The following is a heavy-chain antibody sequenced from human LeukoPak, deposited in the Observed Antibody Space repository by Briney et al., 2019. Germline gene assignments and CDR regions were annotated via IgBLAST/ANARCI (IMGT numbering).Heavy chain of an antibody. D-gene: IGHD1-14*01. CDR1: GFTFSSYG. V-gene: IGHV3-30*18. CDR3: AKDHIVGTIYYYYGMDV. J-gene: IGHJ6*02. CDR2: ISYDGSNK. Sequence: PGRSLRLSCAASGFTFSSYGMHWVRQAPGKGLEWVAVISYDGSNKYYADSVKGRFTISRDNSKNTLYLQMNSLRAEDTAVYYCAKDHIVGTIYYYYGMDVWGQGTTVTVSS.